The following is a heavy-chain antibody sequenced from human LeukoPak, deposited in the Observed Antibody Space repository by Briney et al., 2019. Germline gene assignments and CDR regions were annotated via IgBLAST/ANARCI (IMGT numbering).Heavy chain of an antibody. D-gene: IGHD2-2*01. CDR2: INSDGSST. CDR3: ARVYCSGTSCYSPGDI. CDR1: GFTFSTYW. V-gene: IGHV3-74*01. Sequence: GGSLRLSCAASGFTFSTYWMHWVRQAPGKGLVWVSHINSDGSSTSYADSVKGRFTISRDNAKNTLYLQMNSLRAEDTAVYYCARVYCSGTSCYSPGDIWGQGTMVTVSS. J-gene: IGHJ3*02.